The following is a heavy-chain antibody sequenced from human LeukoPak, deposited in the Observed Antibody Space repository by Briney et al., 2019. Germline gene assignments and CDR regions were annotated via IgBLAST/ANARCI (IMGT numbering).Heavy chain of an antibody. D-gene: IGHD3-22*01. J-gene: IGHJ4*02. CDR3: AKGEGTMIVVVITLDY. CDR1: GFTFSDYY. Sequence: PGGSLRLSCAASGFTFSDYYMSWIRQAPGKGLEWVSHISSTGITKYYADSVKGRFTISRDNAKISMYLQMNSLRAEDTAVYYCAKGEGTMIVVVITLDYWGQGTLVTVSS. V-gene: IGHV3-11*01. CDR2: ISSTGITK.